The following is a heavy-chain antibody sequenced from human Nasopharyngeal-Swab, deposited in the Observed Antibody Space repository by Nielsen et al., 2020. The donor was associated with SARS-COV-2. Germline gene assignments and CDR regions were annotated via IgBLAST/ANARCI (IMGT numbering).Heavy chain of an antibody. CDR2: IYAGGTT. CDR3: ARDWDRHADDF. V-gene: IGHV3-53*01. Sequence: VRQAPGKGLEWVSVIYAGGTTYYADSVKGRFTISRDNSKNTLYLQMNSLRAEDTAVYYCARDWDRHADDFWGQGILVTVSS. D-gene: IGHD1-26*01. J-gene: IGHJ4*02.